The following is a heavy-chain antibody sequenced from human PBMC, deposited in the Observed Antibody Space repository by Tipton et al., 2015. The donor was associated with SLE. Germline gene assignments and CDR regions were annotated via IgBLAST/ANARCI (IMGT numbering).Heavy chain of an antibody. V-gene: IGHV3-23*03. CDR1: GFTFSTYA. Sequence: SLRLSCAASGFTFSTYAMSWVRQAPGKGLEWVSVIYSGGSTYYADSVKGRFTISRDNSKNTLYLQMTSLRAEDTAVYYCASLDDAFDIWGQGTMVTVSS. CDR2: IYSGGST. CDR3: ASLDDAFDI. J-gene: IGHJ3*02.